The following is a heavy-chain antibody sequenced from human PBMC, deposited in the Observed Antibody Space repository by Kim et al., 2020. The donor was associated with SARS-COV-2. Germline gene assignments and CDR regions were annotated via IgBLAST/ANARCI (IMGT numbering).Heavy chain of an antibody. CDR2: VNNGGNP. CDR3: AKDHESSGWPTFDY. V-gene: IGHV3-23*01. CDR1: GFTFSRYA. Sequence: GGSLRLSCEGSGFTFSRYAISWVRQAPGRGPEWVASVNNGGNPYYADSVKGRFTVSRDNARNTLYLHMDRLRAEDTALFYCAKDHESSGWPTFDYWGQGT. J-gene: IGHJ4*02. D-gene: IGHD3-22*01.